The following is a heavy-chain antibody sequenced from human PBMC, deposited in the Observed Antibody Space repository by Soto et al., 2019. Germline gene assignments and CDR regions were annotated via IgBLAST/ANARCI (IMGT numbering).Heavy chain of an antibody. Sequence: GGSLRLSCAASGFTFRSYAMHWVRPSPGKGLEWVAVISYDGSNKYYADSVKGRFTISRDNSKNTLYLQMNSLRAEDTAVYYCAREWEPIFYFDYWGQGTLVTVLL. D-gene: IGHD1-26*01. V-gene: IGHV3-30-3*01. CDR1: GFTFRSYA. J-gene: IGHJ4*02. CDR3: AREWEPIFYFDY. CDR2: ISYDGSNK.